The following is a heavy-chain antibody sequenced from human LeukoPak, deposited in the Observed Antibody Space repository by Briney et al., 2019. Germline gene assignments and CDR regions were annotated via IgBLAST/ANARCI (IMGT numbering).Heavy chain of an antibody. CDR2: IRYGGTNK. Sequence: GGSLRLSCAASGFTFSTYGIHWVRQAPGKGLEWVAFIRYGGTNKWYADSVKGRFTISRDNSKNMLYLQMNNLRAEDTAVYHCAKDRDYGDYPSAYYYYMDVWGKGTTVTVSS. J-gene: IGHJ6*03. CDR3: AKDRDYGDYPSAYYYYMDV. CDR1: GFTFSTYG. D-gene: IGHD4-17*01. V-gene: IGHV3-30*02.